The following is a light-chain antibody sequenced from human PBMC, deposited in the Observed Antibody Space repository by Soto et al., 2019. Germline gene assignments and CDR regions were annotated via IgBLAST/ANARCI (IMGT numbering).Light chain of an antibody. CDR1: SFDVGGYNY. V-gene: IGLV2-8*01. J-gene: IGLJ1*01. Sequence: QSVLTQPPSASGPPGQSVTISCTGTSFDVGGYNYVSWYQQHPGKAPQVLMYEVSKRPSGVPDRFSGSKSGNTASLTVSGLQAEDEADYYCSAYTDSSNYVFGTGTKVTVL. CDR2: EVS. CDR3: SAYTDSSNYV.